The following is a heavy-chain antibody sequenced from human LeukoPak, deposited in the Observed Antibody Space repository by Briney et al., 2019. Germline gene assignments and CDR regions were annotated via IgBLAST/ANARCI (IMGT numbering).Heavy chain of an antibody. Sequence: PGGSLRLSCAASGFTISGYAMSWVRQAPGKGLEWVSAISNNGDNTYYAGSVKGRFTISRDNSKNTLYLQMNSLRAEDTAVYYCAKPLYSGSYYFDYWGQGTVVTVSS. J-gene: IGHJ4*02. CDR1: GFTISGYA. CDR3: AKPLYSGSYYFDY. CDR2: ISNNGDNT. V-gene: IGHV3-23*01. D-gene: IGHD1-26*01.